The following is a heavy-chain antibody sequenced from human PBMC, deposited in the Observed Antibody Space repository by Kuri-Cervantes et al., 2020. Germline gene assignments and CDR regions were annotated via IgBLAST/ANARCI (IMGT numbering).Heavy chain of an antibody. CDR1: GFTFSSYG. Sequence: LSLTCAASGFTFSSYGMHWVRQAPGKGLEWVAVISYDGSNKYYADSVKGRFTISRDNAKNSLYLQMNSLRAEDTAVYYCAKGISRYYFDYWGQGTLVTVSS. V-gene: IGHV3-33*05. D-gene: IGHD6-13*01. J-gene: IGHJ4*02. CDR2: ISYDGSNK. CDR3: AKGISRYYFDY.